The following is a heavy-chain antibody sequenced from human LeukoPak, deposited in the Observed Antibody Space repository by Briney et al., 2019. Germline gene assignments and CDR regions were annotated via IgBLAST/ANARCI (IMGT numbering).Heavy chain of an antibody. D-gene: IGHD1-26*01. CDR1: GDSITSYY. CDR2: IYTTGTT. J-gene: IGHJ4*02. V-gene: IGHV4-4*07. Sequence: SETLSLTCTVSGDSITSYYWSWIRQSAEKGLEWIGRIYTTGTTNYNPSLKGRVTVSVDTSKNQFFLKLRSVTAAYTAVYYCARDVGASNFDSWGQGVQVTVSS. CDR3: ARDVGASNFDS.